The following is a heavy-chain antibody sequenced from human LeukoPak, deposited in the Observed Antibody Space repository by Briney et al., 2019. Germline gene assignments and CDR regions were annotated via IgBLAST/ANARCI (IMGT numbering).Heavy chain of an antibody. V-gene: IGHV1-46*01. CDR2: INPSGGST. J-gene: IGHJ6*03. CDR3: ARPSSYYYYMDV. CDR1: GYTFTSYY. Sequence: AASVKVSCKASGYTFTSYYMHWVRQAPGQGLEWMGIINPSGGSTSYAQKFQGRVTISVDTSKNQFSLKLSSVTAADTAVYYCARPSSYYYYMDVWGKGTTVTVSS.